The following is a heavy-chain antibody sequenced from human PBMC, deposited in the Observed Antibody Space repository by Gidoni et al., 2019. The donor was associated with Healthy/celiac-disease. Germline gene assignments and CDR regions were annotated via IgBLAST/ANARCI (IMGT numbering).Heavy chain of an antibody. CDR2: IYHSGST. CDR3: ARVTLGYCSSTSCYSSGWFDP. J-gene: IGHJ5*02. Sequence: QVQLQESGPGLVKPSGTLSLTCAVSGGSIRSSNWWSWVRQPPGKGLEWIGEIYHSGSTNYNPSLKSRVTISVDKSKNQFSLKLSSVTAADTAVYYCARVTLGYCSSTSCYSSGWFDPWGQGTLVTVSS. D-gene: IGHD2-2*01. V-gene: IGHV4-4*02. CDR1: GGSIRSSNW.